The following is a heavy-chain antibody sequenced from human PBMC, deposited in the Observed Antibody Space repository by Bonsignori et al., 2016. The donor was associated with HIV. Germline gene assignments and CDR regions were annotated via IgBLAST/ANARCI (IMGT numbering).Heavy chain of an antibody. CDR2: IYHSGST. D-gene: IGHD5-18*01. CDR3: AREGTAMGLDY. V-gene: IGHV4-38-2*02. Sequence: SETLSLTCAVSGYSISSGYYWGWIRQPPGKGLEWIGSIYHSGSTYYNPSLKSRVTISVDTSKNQFSLKLSSVTAADTAVYYCAREGTAMGLDYWGQGTLVTVSS. J-gene: IGHJ4*02. CDR1: GYSISSGYY.